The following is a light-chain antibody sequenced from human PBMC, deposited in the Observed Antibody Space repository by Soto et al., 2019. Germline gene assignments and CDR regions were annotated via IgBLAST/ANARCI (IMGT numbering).Light chain of an antibody. Sequence: EIVMTQSPATLSVSVGERATLSCRASQSVSSNLARYQQKPGQAPRLLIYGASTMASGIPARFSGSGSGTDFTLTISSLQSEDFVVYYCQQYNSWPPWTFGQGTKLEIK. CDR1: QSVSSN. J-gene: IGKJ1*01. V-gene: IGKV3-15*01. CDR2: GAS. CDR3: QQYNSWPPWT.